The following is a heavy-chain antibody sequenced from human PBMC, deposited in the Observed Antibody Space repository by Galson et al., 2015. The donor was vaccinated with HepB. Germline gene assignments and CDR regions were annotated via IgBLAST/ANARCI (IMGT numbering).Heavy chain of an antibody. CDR3: ARIVHPSMDV. J-gene: IGHJ6*02. D-gene: IGHD6-6*01. CDR2: IDPSDSYS. V-gene: IGHV5-10-1*01. CDR1: GYSFANYW. Sequence: QSGAEVKKPGESLRISCKGSGYSFANYWINWVRQLPGKGLEWMGRIDPSDSYSNYSPSFQGHVTISADKSISTAYLQWSSLKASDTAMYYCARIVHPSMDVWGQGTTVTISS.